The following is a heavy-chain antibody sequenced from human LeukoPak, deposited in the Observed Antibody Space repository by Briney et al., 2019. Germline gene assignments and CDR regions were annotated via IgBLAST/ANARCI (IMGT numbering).Heavy chain of an antibody. D-gene: IGHD3-16*01. CDR2: ISYDGSNK. CDR1: GFTFSSYG. Sequence: GGSLRLSCAASGFTFSSYGMHWVRQAPGKGLEWVAVISYDGSNKYYADSVKGRFTISRDNSKNTLYLQMNSLRDEDTGVYYCAKGLRTGVGPYMGYHYYMDVWGKGATVTVSS. CDR3: AKGLRTGVGPYMGYHYYMDV. J-gene: IGHJ6*03. V-gene: IGHV3-30*18.